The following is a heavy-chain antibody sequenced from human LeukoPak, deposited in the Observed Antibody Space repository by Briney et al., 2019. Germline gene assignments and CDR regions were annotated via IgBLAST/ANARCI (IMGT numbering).Heavy chain of an antibody. Sequence: SETLSLTCTVSGYSMSDSYSWAWIRQPPGKGLEWIGRIYDNGATYLHPSVKSRLTLSIETSRNQFSLMLTSMTAADTAVYFCARSLGGNNGFDVWGRGTVVTVS. CDR1: GYSMSDSYS. J-gene: IGHJ3*01. CDR2: IYDNGAT. D-gene: IGHD3-16*01. V-gene: IGHV4-38-2*02. CDR3: ARSLGGNNGFDV.